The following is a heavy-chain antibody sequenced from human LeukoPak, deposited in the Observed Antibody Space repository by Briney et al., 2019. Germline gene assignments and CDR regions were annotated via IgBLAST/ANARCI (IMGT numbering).Heavy chain of an antibody. J-gene: IGHJ3*02. Sequence: SETLSLTCAVYGGSFSGYYWSWIRQPPGKGLEWIGEINHSGSTNYNPSLKSRVTISVDTSKNQFSLKLSSVTAADTAVYYCARGTKKRKWLRDSPRGDIWGQGTMVTVSS. D-gene: IGHD5-12*01. CDR2: INHSGST. CDR1: GGSFSGYY. V-gene: IGHV4-34*01. CDR3: ARGTKKRKWLRDSPRGDI.